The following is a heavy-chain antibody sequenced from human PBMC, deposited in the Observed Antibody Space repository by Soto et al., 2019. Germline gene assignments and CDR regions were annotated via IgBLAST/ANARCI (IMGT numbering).Heavy chain of an antibody. CDR3: AKEPRIAVAGTSGHWFDP. V-gene: IGHV3-23*01. CDR2: ISGSGGST. Sequence: EVQLLESGGGLVQPGGSLRLSCAASGFTFSSYAMSWVRQAPGKGLEWVSAISGSGGSTYYADSVKGRFTISRDNSKNTLYLQMNSLRAEDTAVYYCAKEPRIAVAGTSGHWFDPWGQGTLVTVSS. D-gene: IGHD6-19*01. J-gene: IGHJ5*02. CDR1: GFTFSSYA.